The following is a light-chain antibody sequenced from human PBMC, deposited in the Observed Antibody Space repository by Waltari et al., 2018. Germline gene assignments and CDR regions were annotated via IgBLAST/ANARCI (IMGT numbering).Light chain of an antibody. J-gene: IGKJ2*01. CDR3: QQLNSYPYT. CDR1: QSIGSS. V-gene: IGKV6-21*02. CDR2: YAS. Sequence: EVVLTQSPDFQSVTPQEKVTITCRASQSIGSSIHWYQQKPDQSPKLLIKYASQSISGVPSRFSGSGSGTEFSLTISSLQPEDFATYYCQQLNSYPYTFGQGTKLEIK.